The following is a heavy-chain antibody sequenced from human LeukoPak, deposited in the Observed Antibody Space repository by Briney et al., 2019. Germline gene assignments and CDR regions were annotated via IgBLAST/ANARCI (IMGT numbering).Heavy chain of an antibody. CDR1: GFTVSSNS. V-gene: IGHV3-53*01. J-gene: IGHJ4*02. D-gene: IGHD3-10*01. CDR2: IYSDNT. CDR3: AKRGPGSPQSGKYYFDY. Sequence: GGSLRLSCTVSGFTVSSNSMSWVRQAPGKGLEWVSFIYSDNTHYSDSVKGRFTISRDNSKNTLYLQMNSLRAEDTAVYYCAKRGPGSPQSGKYYFDYWGQGTLVTVSS.